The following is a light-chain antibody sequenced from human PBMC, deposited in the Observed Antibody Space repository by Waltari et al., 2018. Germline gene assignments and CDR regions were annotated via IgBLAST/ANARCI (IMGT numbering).Light chain of an antibody. Sequence: DIVMTQTPVSLSVTPGQSASISCKSSQSLLYTDGKTYFYWYLQKAGQPPQLLIYEISKRVYGVPDRFSGSGSGTDFTLKISRVEAEDVGVYYCMQTKQFPWTLGQGTKVEVK. CDR3: MQTKQFPWT. CDR1: QSLLYTDGKTY. CDR2: EIS. V-gene: IGKV2D-29*01. J-gene: IGKJ1*01.